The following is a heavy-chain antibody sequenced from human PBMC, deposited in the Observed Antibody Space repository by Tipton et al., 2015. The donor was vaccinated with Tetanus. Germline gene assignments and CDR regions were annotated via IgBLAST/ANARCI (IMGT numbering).Heavy chain of an antibody. CDR3: AGSQWLDGFIFDY. CDR2: INPSGGGSS. Sequence: GLVKPSETLSLSCAVYGGSLSGYHWSWIRQPPGKGLEWIGEINPSGGGSSNYDPSLKSRATVSVDTSKNQFSLDLTSVTAADTGVYYCAGSQWLDGFIFDYWGQGSLVTVAS. CDR1: GGSLSGYH. D-gene: IGHD6-19*01. V-gene: IGHV4-34*01. J-gene: IGHJ4*02.